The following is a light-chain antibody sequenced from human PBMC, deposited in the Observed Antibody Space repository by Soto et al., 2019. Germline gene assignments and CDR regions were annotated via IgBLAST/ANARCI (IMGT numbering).Light chain of an antibody. Sequence: DIQMTQSPSTLSASVGDRVTITCRASQSISSWLAWYQQKPGKAPKVLIYDASSLESGVPSRFSGSGSGTEFTLTISTLQPDDFATYYCKQYHSYSWTFGQGTKVNIK. CDR3: KQYHSYSWT. V-gene: IGKV1-5*01. CDR1: QSISSW. CDR2: DAS. J-gene: IGKJ1*01.